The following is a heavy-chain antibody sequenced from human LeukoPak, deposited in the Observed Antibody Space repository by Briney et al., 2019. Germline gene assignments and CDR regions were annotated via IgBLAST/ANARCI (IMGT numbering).Heavy chain of an antibody. CDR2: IIPIFGTA. D-gene: IGHD5-24*01. Sequence: SVKVSCKASGGTFSSYAISWVRQAPGQGLELMGRIIPIFGTANYAQKFQGRVTITTDESTSTAYMELSSLRSEDTAVYCCARWLQFGAEGWFDPWGQGTLVTVSS. CDR3: ARWLQFGAEGWFDP. V-gene: IGHV1-69*05. CDR1: GGTFSSYA. J-gene: IGHJ5*02.